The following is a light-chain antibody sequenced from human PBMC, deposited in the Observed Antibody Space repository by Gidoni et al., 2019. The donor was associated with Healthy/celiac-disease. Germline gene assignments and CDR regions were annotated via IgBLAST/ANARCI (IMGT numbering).Light chain of an antibody. Sequence: QSVLTQPPSVSGAPGQRVTIACTGRRATTGEVYDVHWYQQLPGTAPNLIIYGNSNRPSWVPDRFSVSKSGTSASLAITGLQAEDEAYYYCQSYDSSLSGLVFGTGTKVTVL. CDR2: GNS. CDR3: QSYDSSLSGLV. CDR1: RATTGEVYD. J-gene: IGLJ1*01. V-gene: IGLV1-40*01.